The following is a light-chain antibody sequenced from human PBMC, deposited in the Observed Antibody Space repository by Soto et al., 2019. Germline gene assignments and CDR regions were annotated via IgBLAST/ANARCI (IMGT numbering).Light chain of an antibody. J-gene: IGKJ1*01. Sequence: EVVMTQSPATLSVSPGERATLSCRASQSVSSLLAWYQQKPGQAPRLLIYGSSTRATGIPARFSGSGSGTEFTLTISSLRSEDFAVYYCQQYDSWPTFGQGTKVDIK. V-gene: IGKV3-15*01. CDR3: QQYDSWPT. CDR2: GSS. CDR1: QSVSSL.